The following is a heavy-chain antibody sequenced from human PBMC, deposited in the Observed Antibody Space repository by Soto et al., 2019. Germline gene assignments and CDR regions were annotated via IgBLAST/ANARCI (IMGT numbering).Heavy chain of an antibody. Sequence: PGGSLRLSCAASGFTFSSYGMHWVRQAPGKGLEWVAVIWYDGSNKYYADSVKGRFTISRDNSKNTLYLQMNSLRAEDTAVYYCASAGAAEAHYYYGMDVWGQGTTVTVSS. CDR3: ASAGAAEAHYYYGMDV. V-gene: IGHV3-33*01. J-gene: IGHJ6*02. CDR1: GFTFSSYG. D-gene: IGHD6-19*01. CDR2: IWYDGSNK.